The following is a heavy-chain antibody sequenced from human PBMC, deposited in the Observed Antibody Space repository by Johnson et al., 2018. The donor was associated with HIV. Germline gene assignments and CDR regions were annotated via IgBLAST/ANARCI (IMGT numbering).Heavy chain of an antibody. CDR1: GFTFDNYA. V-gene: IGHV3-20*04. CDR3: ARESIIWGDTRLLEGAFDI. Sequence: VQLVESGGGVVRPGGSLRLSCAASGFTFDNYAMSWVRQAPGKGLEWVSGINWNGTNTGYADSVKGRFTISRDNAKNSLYLQMNSLRAEDTAFYYCARESIIWGDTRLLEGAFDIWGQGTMVTVSS. D-gene: IGHD3-16*01. J-gene: IGHJ3*02. CDR2: INWNGTNT.